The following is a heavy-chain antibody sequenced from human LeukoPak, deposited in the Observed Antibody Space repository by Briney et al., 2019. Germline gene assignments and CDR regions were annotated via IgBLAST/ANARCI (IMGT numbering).Heavy chain of an antibody. V-gene: IGHV3-23*01. CDR1: GFTFSSYA. Sequence: GGSLRLSCAASGFTFSSYAMSWVRQAPGKGLEWVSGISASGGSTYYADSVKGRFTISRDNSKNTLYLQMNSLRAEDTAVYYCARDHWNYHAFDYWGQGTLVTVSS. J-gene: IGHJ4*02. CDR2: ISASGGST. D-gene: IGHD1-7*01. CDR3: ARDHWNYHAFDY.